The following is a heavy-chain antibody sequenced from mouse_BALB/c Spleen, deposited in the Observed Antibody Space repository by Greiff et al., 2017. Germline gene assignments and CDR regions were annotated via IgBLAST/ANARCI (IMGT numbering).Heavy chain of an antibody. CDR2: IYPGSGST. D-gene: IGHD5-1*01. CDR1: GYTFTSYW. J-gene: IGHJ2*01. CDR3: TRWRGTYDY. V-gene: IGHV1S22*01. Sequence: LQQPGSELVRPGASVKLSCKASGYTFTSYWMHWVKQRPGQGLEWIGNIYPGSGSTNYDEKFKSKATLTVDTSSSTAYMQLSSLTSEDSAVYYCTRWRGTYDYWGQGTTLTVSS.